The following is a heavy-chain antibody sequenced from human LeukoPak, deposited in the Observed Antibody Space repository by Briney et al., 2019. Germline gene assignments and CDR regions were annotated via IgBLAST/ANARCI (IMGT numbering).Heavy chain of an antibody. Sequence: PSETLSLTCVVSRGSFSGYHWNWIRQPPGKGLEWIGEINHNGITSYNPSLKSRITISVDTSKNQLSLKLNSVTAADTAVYYCARHGGDFYDSSGHDYWGQGTLVTVSS. CDR3: ARHGGDFYDSSGHDY. CDR2: INHNGIT. CDR1: RGSFSGYH. J-gene: IGHJ4*02. D-gene: IGHD3-22*01. V-gene: IGHV4-34*01.